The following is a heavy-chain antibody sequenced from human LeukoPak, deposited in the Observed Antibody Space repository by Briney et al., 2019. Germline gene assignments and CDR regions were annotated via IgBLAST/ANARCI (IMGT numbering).Heavy chain of an antibody. Sequence: ASVKVSCKASGYTFTSYDINRVRQATGQGLEWMGWMNPNSGNTGYAQKFQGRVTMTRNTSISTAYMELSSLRSEDTAVYYCARSSGWYLGNYYYYYGMDVWGQGTTVTVSS. CDR2: MNPNSGNT. D-gene: IGHD6-19*01. CDR3: ARSSGWYLGNYYYYYGMDV. J-gene: IGHJ6*02. V-gene: IGHV1-8*01. CDR1: GYTFTSYD.